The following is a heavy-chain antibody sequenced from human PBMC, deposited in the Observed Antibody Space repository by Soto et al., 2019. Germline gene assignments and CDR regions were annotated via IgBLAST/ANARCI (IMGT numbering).Heavy chain of an antibody. V-gene: IGHV3-30*18. J-gene: IGHJ6*02. D-gene: IGHD6-6*01. CDR3: AKTYSSSPFYHYYGMDV. Sequence: GGSLRLSCAASGFTFSSYDMHWVRQAPGKGLEWVAVISYDGINKYYADSVKGRFTISRDNSKYTLYLQMNSLSAEDTAVYYCAKTYSSSPFYHYYGMDVWGQGTTVTSP. CDR2: ISYDGINK. CDR1: GFTFSSYD.